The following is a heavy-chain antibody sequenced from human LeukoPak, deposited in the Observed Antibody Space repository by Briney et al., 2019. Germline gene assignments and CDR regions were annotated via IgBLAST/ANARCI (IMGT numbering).Heavy chain of an antibody. CDR1: GYSFTSYW. V-gene: IGHV5-51*01. J-gene: IGHJ3*02. CDR2: IYPGDSDT. Sequence: GESLKISCKGSGYSFTSYWIGWVRQMPEKGLEWMGIIYPGDSDTRYSPSFQGQVTISADKSISTAYLQWSSLKASDTAMYYCASYCSSTSCPYHDAFDIWGQGTMVTVSS. D-gene: IGHD2-2*01. CDR3: ASYCSSTSCPYHDAFDI.